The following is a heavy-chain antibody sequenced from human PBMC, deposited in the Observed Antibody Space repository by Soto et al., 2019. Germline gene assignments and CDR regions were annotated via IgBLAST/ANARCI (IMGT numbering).Heavy chain of an antibody. Sequence: GGSLRLSCPASGFSFSTYAMSCVRQPPAKGLEWVSTLTRSGCLTYYATSVKGRFTISRDKSKNTVYLQMSSLRAEDTAVYYCAGEEAAAGPYYYGMDVWGQGTTVTVSS. CDR2: LTRSGCLT. CDR1: GFSFSTYA. CDR3: AGEEAAAGPYYYGMDV. J-gene: IGHJ6*02. D-gene: IGHD6-13*01. V-gene: IGHV3-23*01.